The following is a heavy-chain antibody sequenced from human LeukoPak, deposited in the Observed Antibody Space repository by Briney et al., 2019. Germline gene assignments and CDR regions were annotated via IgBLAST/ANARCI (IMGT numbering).Heavy chain of an antibody. CDR3: ARGARGFDY. CDR2: ISSSSSTI. J-gene: IGHJ4*02. V-gene: IGHV3-48*01. CDR1: GFTFSSYS. Sequence: GGSLRLSCAAPGFTFSSYSMNWVRQAPGKGLEWVSYISSSSSTIYYADSVRGRFTISRDNGKNSLYLQMNSLRAEDTAVYYCARGARGFDYWGQGTLVTVSS.